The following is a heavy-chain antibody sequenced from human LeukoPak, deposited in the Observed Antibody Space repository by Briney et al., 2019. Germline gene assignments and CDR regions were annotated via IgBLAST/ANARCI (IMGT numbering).Heavy chain of an antibody. CDR3: VRAGQTSGRPDDY. J-gene: IGHJ4*02. CDR2: ISSSSTHM. V-gene: IGHV3-21*06. D-gene: IGHD1-26*01. Sequence: GESLRLSCAASGFTFSSHNMNWVRQAPGKGLEWVSSISSSSTHMYYAESVKGRFTISRDNARNSLFLEVNSLRAEDTALYFCVRAGQTSGRPDDYWGQGTLVTVSS. CDR1: GFTFSSHN.